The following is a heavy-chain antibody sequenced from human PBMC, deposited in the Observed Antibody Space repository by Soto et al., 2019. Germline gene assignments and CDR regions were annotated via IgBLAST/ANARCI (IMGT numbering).Heavy chain of an antibody. J-gene: IGHJ4*02. Sequence: QVQLVESGGGVVQPGTSLRLSCAASGFTFSSYGMHWVRQAPGKGLEWVAIVSYDGSNKFYGDSVKGRFTISRDDSSNTVYLQMNGLRPEDTAVYYCAKALGELSPESDDYWGQGTLVTVSS. CDR1: GFTFSSYG. D-gene: IGHD1-26*01. CDR2: VSYDGSNK. V-gene: IGHV3-30*18. CDR3: AKALGELSPESDDY.